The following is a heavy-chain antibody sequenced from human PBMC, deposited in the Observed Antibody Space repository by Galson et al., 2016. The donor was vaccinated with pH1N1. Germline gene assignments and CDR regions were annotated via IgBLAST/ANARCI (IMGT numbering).Heavy chain of an antibody. CDR3: ARLPDYNTGWVDH. CDR1: GDSITSSSYY. CDR2: IYYTGTT. V-gene: IGHV4-39*07. J-gene: IGHJ4*02. D-gene: IGHD1-14*01. Sequence: ETLSLTCSVSGDSITSSSYYWGWIRQPLRKALEYIGSIYYTGTTYYNPSLESRVAIAVDTSKDEISLNLTSVTAADTAIYYCARLPDYNTGWVDHWGQGTLVAVSS.